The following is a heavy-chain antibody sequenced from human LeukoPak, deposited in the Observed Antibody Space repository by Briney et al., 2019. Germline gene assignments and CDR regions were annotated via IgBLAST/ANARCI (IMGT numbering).Heavy chain of an antibody. V-gene: IGHV1-18*01. CDR2: ISAYNGNT. CDR3: ARVMGGSYLDY. D-gene: IGHD3-16*02. J-gene: IGHJ4*02. CDR1: GYSFTSFP. Sequence: ASVKVSCKASGYSFTSFPIIWVRQAPGQGLEWMGWISAYNGNTNYAQKLQGRVTMTTGTSTSTAFMELRSLTSDDTAVYYCARVMGGSYLDYWGQGTLVIASS.